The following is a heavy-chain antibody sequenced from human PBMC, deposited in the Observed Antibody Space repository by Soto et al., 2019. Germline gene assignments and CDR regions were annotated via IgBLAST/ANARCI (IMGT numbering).Heavy chain of an antibody. CDR3: ARVADIVATASFGAFDI. V-gene: IGHV1-2*04. D-gene: IGHD5-12*01. CDR2: INPDSGGT. J-gene: IGHJ3*02. Sequence: HVQLVQSGAEVEKPGASVKVSCKASGYTFTGHYMHWVRQAPGQGLEWLGWINPDSGGTNYAQKFRDWVTLTRDTSISTAYMELSSLRSDDTAVYYCARVADIVATASFGAFDIWGQGTMVTVSS. CDR1: GYTFTGHY.